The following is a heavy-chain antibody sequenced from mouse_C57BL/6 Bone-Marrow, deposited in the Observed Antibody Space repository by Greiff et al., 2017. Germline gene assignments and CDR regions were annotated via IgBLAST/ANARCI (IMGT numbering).Heavy chain of an antibody. V-gene: IGHV1-4*01. D-gene: IGHD3-1*01. Sequence: VQLQQSGAELARPGASVKMSCKASGYTFTSYTMHWVKQRPGQGLEWIGYINPSSGYTKYNQKFKDKATLTADKSSSTAYMQLSSLTSEDAAVYYCARSALLDDWGQGTTLTVSS. CDR3: ARSALLDD. CDR1: GYTFTSYT. J-gene: IGHJ2*01. CDR2: INPSSGYT.